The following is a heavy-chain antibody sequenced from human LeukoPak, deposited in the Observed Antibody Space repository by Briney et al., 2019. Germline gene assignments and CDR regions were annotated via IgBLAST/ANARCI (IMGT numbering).Heavy chain of an antibody. J-gene: IGHJ4*02. CDR3: AKEPLPPSDFWSGYWDY. CDR1: GFTFSSYA. CDR2: ISGSGGST. D-gene: IGHD3-3*01. V-gene: IGHV3-23*01. Sequence: GGSLRLPCAASGFTFSSYAMSWVRQAPGKGLELVSAISGSGGSTYYADSVKGRFTISRDNSKNTLYLQMNSLRAEDTAVYYCAKEPLPPSDFWSGYWDYWGQGTLVTVSS.